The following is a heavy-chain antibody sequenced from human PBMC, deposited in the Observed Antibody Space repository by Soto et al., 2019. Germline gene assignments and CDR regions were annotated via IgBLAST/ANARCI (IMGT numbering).Heavy chain of an antibody. Sequence: QVQLQESGPGLVTPSGTLSLTCTVSGVSISSSNWWTWVRQAPGKGLEWIGEMYPSGGTTYNPALQNRVTISVDNSKNQLSLTLTSVTAADTAVYYCARCLHCSNGGRFDPWGRGALVTVSS. CDR3: ARCLHCSNGGRFDP. V-gene: IGHV4-4*02. CDR2: MYPSGGT. CDR1: GVSISSSNW. D-gene: IGHD2-8*01. J-gene: IGHJ5*02.